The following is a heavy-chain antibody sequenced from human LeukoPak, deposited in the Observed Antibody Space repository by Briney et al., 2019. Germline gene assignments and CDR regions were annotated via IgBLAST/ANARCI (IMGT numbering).Heavy chain of an antibody. J-gene: IGHJ4*02. D-gene: IGHD2-15*01. CDR3: ARSSLCSGGSCYKGIAMYYFDY. CDR1: GYTFTSYG. Sequence: GASVKVSCKASGYTFTSYGISWVRQAPGQGLEWMGWISAYNGNTNYAQKLQGRVTMTTDTSTSTAYMELRSLRSDDTAVYYCARSSLCSGGSCYKGIAMYYFDYWGQGTLVTVSS. V-gene: IGHV1-18*01. CDR2: ISAYNGNT.